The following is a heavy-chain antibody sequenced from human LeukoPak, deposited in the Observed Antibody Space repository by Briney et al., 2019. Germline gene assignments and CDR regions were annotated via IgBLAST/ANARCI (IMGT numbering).Heavy chain of an antibody. V-gene: IGHV3-48*01. CDR3: ARDTMYGSSSYIIDY. J-gene: IGHJ4*02. CDR1: GFTFSIYS. D-gene: IGHD6-6*01. CDR2: ISSSSSTI. Sequence: GGPLRLSCAASGFTFSIYSMNWVRQAPGKGLEWVSYISSSSSTIYYADSVKGRFTISRDNAKNSLYLQMNSLRAEDTAVYSCARDTMYGSSSYIIDYWGQGTLVTVSS.